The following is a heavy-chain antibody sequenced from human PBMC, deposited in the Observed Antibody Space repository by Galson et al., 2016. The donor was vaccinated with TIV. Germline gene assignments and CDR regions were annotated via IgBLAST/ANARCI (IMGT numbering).Heavy chain of an antibody. J-gene: IGHJ3*02. V-gene: IGHV1-8*01. CDR3: AKAGAVLRYFDWLFDAFDI. CDR2: INPHSGRT. D-gene: IGHD3-9*01. CDR1: GYTFTSYD. Sequence: SVKVSCKASGYTFTSYDINWLRQAPGQGPEWMGWINPHSGRTGYAQKFQGRIIMTRDISISTAYMELSSLRSDDTALYYCAKAGAVLRYFDWLFDAFDIWGQGTMVAVSS.